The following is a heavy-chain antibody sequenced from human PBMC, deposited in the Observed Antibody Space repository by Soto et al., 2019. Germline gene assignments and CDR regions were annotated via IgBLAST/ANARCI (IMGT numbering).Heavy chain of an antibody. V-gene: IGHV3-30*18. CDR2: ISYDGSNK. J-gene: IGHJ4*02. Sequence: QVQLVESGGGVVQPGRSLRLSCAASGFTFSSYGMHWVRQAPGKGLEWVAVISYDGSNKYYADSVKGRFTISRDNSKNTLYLQTNSLRAEDTAVYYCAKEFGLYSSGWYRHLGYWGQGTLVTVSS. D-gene: IGHD6-19*01. CDR3: AKEFGLYSSGWYRHLGY. CDR1: GFTFSSYG.